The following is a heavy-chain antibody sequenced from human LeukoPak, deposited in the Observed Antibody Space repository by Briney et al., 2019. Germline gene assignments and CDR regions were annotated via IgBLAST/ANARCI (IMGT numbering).Heavy chain of an antibody. J-gene: IGHJ6*03. Sequence: SETLSLTCTVSGYSISSGYYWGWIRQPPGKGLEWIGSIYYSGSTYYNPSLKSRVTISVDTSKNQFSLKLSSVTAADTAVYYCARERQWLAYYYYYYMDVWGKGTTVTISS. CDR3: ARERQWLAYYYYYYMDV. V-gene: IGHV4-38-2*02. CDR1: GYSISSGYY. CDR2: IYYSGST. D-gene: IGHD6-19*01.